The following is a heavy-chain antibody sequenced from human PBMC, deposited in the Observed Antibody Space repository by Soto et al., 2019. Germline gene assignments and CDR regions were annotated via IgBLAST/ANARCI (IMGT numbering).Heavy chain of an antibody. CDR3: ARYYRGSGRYFFDY. D-gene: IGHD6-19*01. CDR2: INQDGGVT. V-gene: IGHV3-7*03. J-gene: IGHJ4*02. CDR1: GFTSISSF. Sequence: PGGSLRLSCVASGFTSISSFMGWIRQAPGKGLEWVANINQDGGVTYYVDSVEGRFTISRDNTKGSLYLQMNSLRGEDTAIYYCARYYRGSGRYFFDYWGQGTPVTVSS.